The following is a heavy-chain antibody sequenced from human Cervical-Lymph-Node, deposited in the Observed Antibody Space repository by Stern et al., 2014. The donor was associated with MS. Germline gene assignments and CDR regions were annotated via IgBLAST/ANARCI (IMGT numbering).Heavy chain of an antibody. Sequence: VQLVQSGSEVKTPGSSVRVSCKASGGTFSSSGISWGRQAPGHGLEWMGRIIPILSITNYAQNFQGRVTITADKSTSTAYMELSSLRSEDTAVYYCATLGVTTGDFDPWGQGTLVTVSS. J-gene: IGHJ5*02. CDR2: IIPILSIT. D-gene: IGHD4-17*01. V-gene: IGHV1-69*09. CDR3: ATLGVTTGDFDP. CDR1: GGTFSSSG.